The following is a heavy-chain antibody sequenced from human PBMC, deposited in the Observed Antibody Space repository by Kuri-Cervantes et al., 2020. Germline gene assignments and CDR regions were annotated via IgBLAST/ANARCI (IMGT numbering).Heavy chain of an antibody. Sequence: GESLKISCAASGFTFSSYGMHWVRQAPGKGLEWVAVISYDGSNKYYADSVKGRFTISRDNSKNTLYLQMNSLRAEDTAVYYCARPKRWLQLLLDYWGQGTLVTVSS. CDR3: ARPKRWLQLLLDY. CDR2: ISYDGSNK. V-gene: IGHV3-30*03. D-gene: IGHD5-24*01. J-gene: IGHJ4*02. CDR1: GFTFSSYG.